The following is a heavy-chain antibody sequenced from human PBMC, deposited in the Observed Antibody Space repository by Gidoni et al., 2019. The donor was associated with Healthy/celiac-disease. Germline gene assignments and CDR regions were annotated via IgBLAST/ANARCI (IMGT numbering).Heavy chain of an antibody. CDR1: GGSISSGGYY. CDR2: IYYSGST. CDR3: ARGARDSSGYYYVDYFDY. V-gene: IGHV4-31*03. J-gene: IGHJ4*02. D-gene: IGHD3-22*01. Sequence: QVQLQESGPGLVKPSQTLSLSCTVSGGSISSGGYYWSWIRQHPGKCLEWIGYIYYSGSTYYNPSLKSRVTISVDTSKNQFSLKLSSVTAADTAVYYCARGARDSSGYYYVDYFDYWGQGTLVTVSS.